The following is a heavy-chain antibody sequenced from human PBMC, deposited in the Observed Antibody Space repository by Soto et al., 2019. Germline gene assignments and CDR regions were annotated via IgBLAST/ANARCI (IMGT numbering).Heavy chain of an antibody. D-gene: IGHD3-16*01. CDR1: GGSINSYY. V-gene: IGHV4-59*01. CDR2: VDQTGNT. J-gene: IGHJ4*02. CDR3: ERCSRTINIIEGGISAFDY. Sequence: PSETLSLTCTVSGGSINSYYCSWLRQTPRKGLEWIGCVDQTGNTKYTPSLASRITISVVSSKKNISLNLRSLTAADTAVYSSERCSRTINIIEGGISAFDYWGQGTLVTVSS.